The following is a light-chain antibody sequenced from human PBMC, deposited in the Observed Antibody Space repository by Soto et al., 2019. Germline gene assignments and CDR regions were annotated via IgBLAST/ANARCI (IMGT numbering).Light chain of an antibody. V-gene: IGLV2-23*03. J-gene: IGLJ2*01. CDR3: CSYAGSSTFG. CDR1: SSDVGSYNL. Sequence: QSVLTQPASVSGSPGQSITISCTGTSSDVGSYNLVSWYQQHPGKAPKLMIYEGSKRPSGVSNRFSGSKSGNMASLTISGLQAEDEADYYCCSYAGSSTFGFGGGTKLTVL. CDR2: EGS.